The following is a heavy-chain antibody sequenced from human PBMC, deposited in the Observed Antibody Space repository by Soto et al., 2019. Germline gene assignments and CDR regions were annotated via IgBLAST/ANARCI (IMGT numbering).Heavy chain of an antibody. Sequence: QITLKESGPTLVRPTQTLTLTCTFSGFSLSANGVGVGWIRQPPGKALEWLALVYWDDYKHYSPSLTSRLTVTKDTSTNQVVLTVTNMDPVDTATYYCAHKNAASIFDHWGQGALVTVSS. J-gene: IGHJ4*02. V-gene: IGHV2-5*02. D-gene: IGHD2-2*01. CDR1: GFSLSANGVG. CDR2: VYWDDYK. CDR3: AHKNAASIFDH.